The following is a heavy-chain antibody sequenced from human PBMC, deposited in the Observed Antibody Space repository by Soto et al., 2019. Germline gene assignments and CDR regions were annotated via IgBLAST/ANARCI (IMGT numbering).Heavy chain of an antibody. J-gene: IGHJ4*02. CDR2: ISSSSSYI. CDR3: ARGRFLEWLLSRYYFDY. CDR1: GFTFSSYS. Sequence: GGSLRLSCAASGFTFSSYSMNWVRQAPGKGLEWVSSISSSSSYIYYADSVKGRFTISRDNAKNSLYLQMNSLRAEDTAVYYCARGRFLEWLLSRYYFDYWGQGTLVTVSS. D-gene: IGHD3-3*01. V-gene: IGHV3-21*01.